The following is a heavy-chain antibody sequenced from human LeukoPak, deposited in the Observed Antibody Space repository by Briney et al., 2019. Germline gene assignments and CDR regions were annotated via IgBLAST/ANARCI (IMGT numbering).Heavy chain of an antibody. D-gene: IGHD3-16*02. Sequence: SSGTLSLTCAVSGDSISSSIWWSWVRQPPGKGLEWIGEIHHSGSTNYNPYLKSRVTISVDTSKNQFSLKLSSVTAADTAVYYCARGRHYDYVWGSYRRGTYFDYWGQGTLVTVSS. CDR2: IHHSGST. CDR3: ARGRHYDYVWGSYRRGTYFDY. J-gene: IGHJ4*02. V-gene: IGHV4-4*02. CDR1: GDSISSSIW.